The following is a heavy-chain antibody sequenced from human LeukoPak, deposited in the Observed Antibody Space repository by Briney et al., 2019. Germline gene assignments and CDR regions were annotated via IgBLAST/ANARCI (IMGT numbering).Heavy chain of an antibody. V-gene: IGHV1-2*07. D-gene: IGHD6-6*01. CDR2: INPNSGGT. CDR3: ARARWQLVPYFDS. CDR1: GYTFTDYY. Sequence: ASVKVSCEASGYTFTDYYMHWVRQAPGQGLEWMGWINPNSGGTNFAHKFQGRVAMTRDTSISTAYMELGSLRSDDTAVYYCARARWQLVPYFDSWGQGTLVTVSS. J-gene: IGHJ4*02.